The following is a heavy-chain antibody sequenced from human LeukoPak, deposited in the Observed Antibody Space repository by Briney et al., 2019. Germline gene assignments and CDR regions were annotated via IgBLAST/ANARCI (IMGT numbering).Heavy chain of an antibody. J-gene: IGHJ3*02. Sequence: ASVKVSCKASGYSFNSYDINWVRQATGQGLEWMGWMNPNSGNTGYAQKFQGRVTITRNTSISTAYMELSSMRSEDTAVYYCARGPSELGAFDIWGQGTMVTVSS. CDR1: GYSFNSYD. CDR3: ARGPSELGAFDI. CDR2: MNPNSGNT. D-gene: IGHD1-26*01. V-gene: IGHV1-8*03.